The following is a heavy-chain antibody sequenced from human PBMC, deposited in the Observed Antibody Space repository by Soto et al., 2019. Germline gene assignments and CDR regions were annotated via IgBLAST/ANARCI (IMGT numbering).Heavy chain of an antibody. J-gene: IGHJ3*02. CDR1: GFTFSSYG. CDR2: ISYDGSNK. D-gene: IGHD3-22*01. CDR3: ARDATYYYDSSGYYYEAAFDI. V-gene: IGHV3-30*03. Sequence: QVQLVESGGGVVQPGRSLRLSCAASGFTFSSYGMHWVRQAPGKGLEWVAVISYDGSNKYYADSVKGRFTISRDNSKNTLYLQMNSLRAEDTAVYYCARDATYYYDSSGYYYEAAFDIWGQGTMVTVSS.